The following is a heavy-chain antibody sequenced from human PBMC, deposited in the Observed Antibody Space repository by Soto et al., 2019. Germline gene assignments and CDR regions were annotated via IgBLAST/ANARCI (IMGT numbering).Heavy chain of an antibody. CDR2: IYYRGST. CDR3: ERRPPPADPVPNFDF. Sequence: SETLYLTCIVFGGSNSNYYWSWIRQRPRKRLAWIGHIYYRGSTKYNPYPKSRVSMPVDTSKDQVVWTKTNPAPVDTAAYYCERRPPPADPVPNFDFWVQGTLLTASS. V-gene: IGHV4-59*01. J-gene: IGHJ4*02. D-gene: IGHD6-6*01. CDR1: GGSNSNYY.